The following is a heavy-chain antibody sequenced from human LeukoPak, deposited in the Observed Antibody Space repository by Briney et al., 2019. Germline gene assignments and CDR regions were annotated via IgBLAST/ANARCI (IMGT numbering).Heavy chain of an antibody. J-gene: IGHJ4*02. CDR2: IIPIFGIA. V-gene: IGHV1-69*13. Sequence: GASVKVSCKASGGTFSSYAISWVRQAHGQGLEWMGGIIPIFGIANYAQKFQGRVTITADESTSTAYMELSSLRSEDTAVYYCARDLGYCTNGVCHTRFDYWGQGTLVAVSS. D-gene: IGHD2-8*01. CDR3: ARDLGYCTNGVCHTRFDY. CDR1: GGTFSSYA.